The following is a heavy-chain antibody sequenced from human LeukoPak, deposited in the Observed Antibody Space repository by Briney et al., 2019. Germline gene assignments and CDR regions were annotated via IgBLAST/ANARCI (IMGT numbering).Heavy chain of an antibody. V-gene: IGHV3-21*01. Sequence: GGSLRLSCAASGFTFSSYSMTWVRQAPGKGLEWVSSISSSSSYIYYADSLKGRSTISRDNAKNSLYLQMNSLRAEDTAVYYCASFMTTVTPGWGQGTLVTVSS. CDR3: ASFMTTVTPG. J-gene: IGHJ4*02. CDR2: ISSSSSYI. CDR1: GFTFSSYS. D-gene: IGHD4-17*01.